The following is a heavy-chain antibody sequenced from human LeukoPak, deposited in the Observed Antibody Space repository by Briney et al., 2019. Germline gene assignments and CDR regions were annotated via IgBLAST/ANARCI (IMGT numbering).Heavy chain of an antibody. J-gene: IGHJ3*02. Sequence: GGSLRLSCAASGFTFSSYAMSWVRQAPGKGLEWVSAISGSGGSTYYADSVKGWFTISRDNSKNTLYLQMNSLRAEDTAVYYCAKDLSSGSYSAPPNDAFDIWGQGTMVTVSS. V-gene: IGHV3-23*01. CDR2: ISGSGGST. CDR3: AKDLSSGSYSAPPNDAFDI. CDR1: GFTFSSYA. D-gene: IGHD1-26*01.